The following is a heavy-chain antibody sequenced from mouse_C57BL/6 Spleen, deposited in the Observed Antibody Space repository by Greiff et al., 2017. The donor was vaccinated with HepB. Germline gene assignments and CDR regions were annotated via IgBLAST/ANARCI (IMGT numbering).Heavy chain of an antibody. CDR2: IDPSDSYT. J-gene: IGHJ2*01. V-gene: IGHV1-69*01. Sequence: QVQLQQPGAELVMPGASVKLSCKASGYTFTSYWMHWVKQRPGQGLEWIGEIDPSDSYTNYNQKFKGKSTLTVDKSSSTAYMQLSSLTSEDSAVYYCARGDDGYSDYWGQGTTLTVSS. CDR3: ARGDDGYSDY. D-gene: IGHD2-3*01. CDR1: GYTFTSYW.